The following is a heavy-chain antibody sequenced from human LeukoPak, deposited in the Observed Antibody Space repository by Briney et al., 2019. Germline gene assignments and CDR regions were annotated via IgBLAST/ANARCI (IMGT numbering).Heavy chain of an antibody. V-gene: IGHV4-39*01. J-gene: IGHJ4*02. CDR3: TRHHDYGDKIDY. D-gene: IGHD4-23*01. CDR2: IHYSGST. Sequence: SETLSLTCTVSGGSVTSASHYWAWIRQPPGKGLEWIGSIHYSGSTYYSPSPKSRLTISGDTSKSQFSLKLTFVTAADTAVYYCTRHHDYGDKIDYWGQGTLVTVSS. CDR1: GGSVTSASHY.